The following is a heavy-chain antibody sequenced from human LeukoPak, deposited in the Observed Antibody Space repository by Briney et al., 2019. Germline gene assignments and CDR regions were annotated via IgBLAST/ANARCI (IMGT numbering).Heavy chain of an antibody. Sequence: SETLSLTCTVSGGSISSSSYYWSWIRQPPGKGLEWIGYIYYSGSTNYNPSLKSRVTISVDTSKNQFSLKLSSVTAADTAVYYCARGVDGYNVEYFDYWGQGTLVTVSS. CDR2: IYYSGST. CDR3: ARGVDGYNVEYFDY. CDR1: GGSISSSSYY. D-gene: IGHD5-24*01. V-gene: IGHV4-61*01. J-gene: IGHJ4*02.